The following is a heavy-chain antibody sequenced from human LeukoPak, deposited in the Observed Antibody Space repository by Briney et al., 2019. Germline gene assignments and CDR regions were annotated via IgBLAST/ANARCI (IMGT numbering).Heavy chain of an antibody. CDR1: GGSINYDY. CDR2: THCSGAT. J-gene: IGHJ4*02. CDR3: ATLRGASTAVIDS. D-gene: IGHD2-21*02. Sequence: SETLSLTCTVSGGSINYDYWSWIRQSPGKRLEWIGYTHCSGATNYSPSLNSRVTISVDTSKNQFSLQLSSVTAADTAPYYCATLRGASTAVIDSWGQGTLVTVSS. V-gene: IGHV4-59*12.